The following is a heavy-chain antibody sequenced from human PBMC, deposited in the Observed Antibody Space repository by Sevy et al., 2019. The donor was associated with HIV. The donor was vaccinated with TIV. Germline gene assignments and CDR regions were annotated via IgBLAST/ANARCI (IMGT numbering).Heavy chain of an antibody. D-gene: IGHD4-17*01. J-gene: IGHJ6*03. CDR1: GFTVSSNY. CDR2: IYSGGST. CDR3: ARDYGTNYYYYYMDV. V-gene: IGHV3-53*01. Sequence: GGSLRLSCAASGFTVSSNYMSWVRQAPGKGLEWVSVIYSGGSTYYADSVKGRFTISRDNSKNTLYLQMNSLRAEDTAVYYCARDYGTNYYYYYMDVWGEGTTVTVSS.